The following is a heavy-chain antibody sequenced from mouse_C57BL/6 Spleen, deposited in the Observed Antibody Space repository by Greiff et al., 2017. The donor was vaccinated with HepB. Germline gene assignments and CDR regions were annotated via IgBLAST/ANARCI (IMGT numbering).Heavy chain of an antibody. CDR3: ARSPLITTVVATRYFDV. V-gene: IGHV1-52*01. CDR1: GYTFTSYW. J-gene: IGHJ1*03. Sequence: QVQLKQPGAELVRPGSSVKLSCKASGYTFTSYWMHWVKQRPIQGLEWIGNIDPSDSETHYNQKFKDKATLTVDKSSSTAYMQLSSLTSEDSAVYYGARSPLITTVVATRYFDVWGTGTTVTVSS. CDR2: IDPSDSET. D-gene: IGHD1-1*01.